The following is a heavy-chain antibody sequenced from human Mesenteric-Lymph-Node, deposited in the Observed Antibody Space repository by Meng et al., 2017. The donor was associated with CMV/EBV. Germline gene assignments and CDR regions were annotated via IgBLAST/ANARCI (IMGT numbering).Heavy chain of an antibody. CDR2: IHYSGST. J-gene: IGHJ5*02. Sequence: CTVSGGSISSGGYSWSWIRQHPGKGLEWIGYIHYSGSTYYKPSLKSRVTISVDTSKNQFSLNLSSVTGADTAVYYCARDSSGYCWFDPWGQGTLVTVSS. D-gene: IGHD3-22*01. CDR1: GGSISSGGYS. V-gene: IGHV4-31*03. CDR3: ARDSSGYCWFDP.